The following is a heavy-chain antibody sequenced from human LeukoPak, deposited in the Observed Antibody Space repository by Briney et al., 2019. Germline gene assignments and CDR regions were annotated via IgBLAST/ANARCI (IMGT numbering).Heavy chain of an antibody. Sequence: ASVKVSCKASGGTFSSYAISWVRQAPGQGLEWMGGIIPIFGTANYAQKFQGRVTITADESTSTAYMELSSLRSEDTAVYYCARDPEMATITDWFDPWGQGTLVTVSS. CDR1: GGTFSSYA. D-gene: IGHD5-24*01. CDR3: ARDPEMATITDWFDP. V-gene: IGHV1-69*13. J-gene: IGHJ5*02. CDR2: IIPIFGTA.